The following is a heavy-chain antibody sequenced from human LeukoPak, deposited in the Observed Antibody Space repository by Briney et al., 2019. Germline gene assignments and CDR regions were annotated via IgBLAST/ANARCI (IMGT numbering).Heavy chain of an antibody. Sequence: GGSLRLSCAASGLTFSSYPMHWVRQAPGKGLVWVSRINSDGSNTNYADSVKGRFTISRDNAKNTLYVQMNSLRAEDTAVYYCAARGYCSGTSCLLEYWGQGTLVTVSS. CDR3: AARGYCSGTSCLLEY. D-gene: IGHD2-2*01. CDR2: INSDGSNT. V-gene: IGHV3-74*01. CDR1: GLTFSSYP. J-gene: IGHJ4*02.